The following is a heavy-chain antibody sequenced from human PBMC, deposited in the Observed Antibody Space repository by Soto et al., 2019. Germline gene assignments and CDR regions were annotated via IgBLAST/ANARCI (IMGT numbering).Heavy chain of an antibody. D-gene: IGHD3-3*01. CDR3: ARRITIFGVVIIKRNFYMDV. CDR2: INYSGGT. V-gene: IGHV4-39*07. J-gene: IGHJ6*03. Sequence: PPGKGLEWIGSINYSGGTYYNPSLKSRVTISVDTSKNQFSLKLSSVTAADTAVYYCARRITIFGVVIIKRNFYMDVWCKGITVTVSS.